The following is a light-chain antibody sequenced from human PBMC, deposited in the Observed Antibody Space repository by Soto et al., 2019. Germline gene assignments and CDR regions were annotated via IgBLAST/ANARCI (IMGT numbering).Light chain of an antibody. J-gene: IGLJ2*01. CDR2: SNN. CDR1: SSNIGSNT. V-gene: IGLV1-44*01. Sequence: QSVLTQPPSASGTPGQRVTISCSGSSSNIGSNTVNWNQQLPGTAHKLLIYSNNQRPSGVPDRFAGSKSGTSASLAISGLQSEDEADYNCAAWDDSLNGVVFGGGTKVTVL. CDR3: AAWDDSLNGVV.